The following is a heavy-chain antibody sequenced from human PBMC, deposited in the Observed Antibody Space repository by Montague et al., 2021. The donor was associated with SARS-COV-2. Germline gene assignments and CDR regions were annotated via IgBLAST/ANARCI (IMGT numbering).Heavy chain of an antibody. CDR3: ARGGGYYNYGLDV. CDR2: IYYSGST. CDR1: GGSISNYY. V-gene: IGHV4-59*01. J-gene: IGHJ6*02. D-gene: IGHD3-22*01. Sequence: SETLSLTCTVSGGSISNYYRCWIRQPQGRGLEGIGYIYYSGSTDYSPSLKSRVTISLDTSKNQFSLKVTSVTASDTAVYYCARGGGYYNYGLDVWGPGTTVTVSS.